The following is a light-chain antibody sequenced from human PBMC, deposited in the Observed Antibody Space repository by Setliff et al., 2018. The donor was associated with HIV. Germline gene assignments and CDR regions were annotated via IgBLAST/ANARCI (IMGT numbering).Light chain of an antibody. CDR3: CSYAGSYTSSV. CDR1: SSDIGGYNY. V-gene: IGLV2-11*01. CDR2: DVS. J-gene: IGLJ1*01. Sequence: QSALTQPRSVSGSPGQSVTISCTGTSSDIGGYNYASWYQQHPDKASKLLIYDVSKRPSGVPDRFSGSKSGNTASLTISGLQAEDEADYYCCSYAGSYTSSVFGTGTKVTVL.